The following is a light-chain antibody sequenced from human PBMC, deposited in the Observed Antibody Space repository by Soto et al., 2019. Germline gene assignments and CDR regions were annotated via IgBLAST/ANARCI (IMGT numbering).Light chain of an antibody. V-gene: IGLV2-8*01. Sequence: QSALTQPPSASGSPGQSVTISCTGTNSDVGGYDYVSWYQQHPGKAPKLIIYEVNKRPSGVPDRFSGSKSGTSASLAITGLQAEDEADYYCQSYDNSLPGVVFGGGTKVTVL. J-gene: IGLJ2*01. CDR1: NSDVGGYDY. CDR2: EVN. CDR3: QSYDNSLPGVV.